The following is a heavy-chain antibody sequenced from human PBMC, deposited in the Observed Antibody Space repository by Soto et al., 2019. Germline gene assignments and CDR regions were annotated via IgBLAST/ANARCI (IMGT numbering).Heavy chain of an antibody. CDR2: ISYDGRNK. CDR3: AREMERLLGY. D-gene: IGHD3-3*01. CDR1: GFTFSSYA. J-gene: IGHJ4*02. Sequence: QVQLVESGGGVVQPGRSLRLSCAASGFTFSSYAMHWVRQAPGKGLEWVAVISYDGRNKYYADSVKGRFTISRDNPKNTLYLKMNSLRAEDTAVYYCAREMERLLGYWGQGTLVTVSS. V-gene: IGHV3-30*04.